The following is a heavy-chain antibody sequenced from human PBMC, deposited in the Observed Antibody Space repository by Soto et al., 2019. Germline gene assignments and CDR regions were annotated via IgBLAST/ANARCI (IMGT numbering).Heavy chain of an antibody. D-gene: IGHD1-26*01. CDR3: ARVVVGSRLSLDY. Sequence: QVQLVQSGAEVKKPGSSVTVSCKASGGTFSSYTISWVRQAPGQGLEWMAGISPIFGTPIYAQKFQDRVTMTADDATMTAYMEMNRLTSEDTAVYYCARVVVGSRLSLDYWGQGTLVTISS. V-gene: IGHV1-69*01. CDR1: GGTFSSYT. CDR2: ISPIFGTP. J-gene: IGHJ4*02.